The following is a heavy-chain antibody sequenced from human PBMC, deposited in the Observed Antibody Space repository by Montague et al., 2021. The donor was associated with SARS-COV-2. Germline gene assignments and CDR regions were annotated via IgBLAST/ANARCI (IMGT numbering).Heavy chain of an antibody. J-gene: IGHJ4*02. Sequence: SETLSLTCTVSGGSISSYYWSWIRQPPGKGLEWIGYIYYSGSTNYSPSLKSRVTISVDTSKNQFSLKLSSVTAADTAVYYCARIWYSSGYQGIYYFDYWGQGTLVTVSS. CDR1: GGSISSYY. V-gene: IGHV4-59*01. D-gene: IGHD3-22*01. CDR2: IYYSGST. CDR3: ARIWYSSGYQGIYYFDY.